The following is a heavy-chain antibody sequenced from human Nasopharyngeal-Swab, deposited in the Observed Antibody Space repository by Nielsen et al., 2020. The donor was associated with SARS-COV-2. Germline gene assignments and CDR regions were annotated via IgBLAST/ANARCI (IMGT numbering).Heavy chain of an antibody. J-gene: IGHJ4*02. CDR2: IYYNGNT. Sequence: GSLRLSCVASGFTLSTYEMNWIRQPPGKGLEWIGNIYYNGNTYQNPSLKSRLTISVDKSKNQFSLQLSSVTAADTAVYYCVSSSSWYYFDYWAQGTQVTVSS. CDR1: GFTLSTYE. D-gene: IGHD6-13*01. CDR3: VSSSSWYYFDY. V-gene: IGHV4-59*04.